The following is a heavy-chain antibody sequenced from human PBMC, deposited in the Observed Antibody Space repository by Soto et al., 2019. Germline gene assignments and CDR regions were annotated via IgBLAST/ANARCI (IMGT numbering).Heavy chain of an antibody. Sequence: QVHLVQSGVEVKKPGASVKVSCKASGYSFSMYGISWVRQAPGQGLEWMGWISGFNGNTNYAQNLQGRVTMTTDTSTSTAYMELRSLGFDDTAMYYCARDLFGEDGAGYFDYWGQGTLVTVSS. J-gene: IGHJ4*02. CDR1: GYSFSMYG. CDR3: ARDLFGEDGAGYFDY. CDR2: ISGFNGNT. V-gene: IGHV1-18*01. D-gene: IGHD3-10*01.